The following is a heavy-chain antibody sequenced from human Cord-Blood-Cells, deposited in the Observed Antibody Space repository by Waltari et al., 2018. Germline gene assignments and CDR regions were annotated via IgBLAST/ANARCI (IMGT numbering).Heavy chain of an antibody. J-gene: IGHJ5*02. CDR1: GGSFSGYY. D-gene: IGHD2-2*01. CDR3: ARDRARVVPAARRGIGNWFDP. V-gene: IGHV4-34*01. Sequence: QVQLQQWGAGLLKPSETLSLTCAVYGGSFSGYYWSWIRQPPGQGLEWIGEINHSASTNYNPSLKSRVTISVDTSKNQFSLKLSSVTAADTAVYYCARDRARVVPAARRGIGNWFDPWGQGTLVTVSS. CDR2: INHSAST.